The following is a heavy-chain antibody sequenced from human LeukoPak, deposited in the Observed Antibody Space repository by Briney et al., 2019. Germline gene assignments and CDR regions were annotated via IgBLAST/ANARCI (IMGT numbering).Heavy chain of an antibody. CDR2: IYAGDSDT. J-gene: IGHJ4*02. Sequence: GESLKISCKGSGYSFTNYWIGWVRQMPGKGLEWMGIIYAGDSDTRYSPSFQGQVTISADKSISTAYLQWSSLKASGTAMYYCARRGLGYCSSTSCLDFDYWGQGTLVTVSS. V-gene: IGHV5-51*01. CDR3: ARRGLGYCSSTSCLDFDY. D-gene: IGHD2-2*01. CDR1: GYSFTNYW.